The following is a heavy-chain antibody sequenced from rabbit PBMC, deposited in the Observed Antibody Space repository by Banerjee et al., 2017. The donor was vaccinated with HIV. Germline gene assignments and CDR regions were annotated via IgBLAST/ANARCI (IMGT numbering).Heavy chain of an antibody. CDR3: ALGVGSDPGGFNL. Sequence: QQQLEESGGGLVKPGGTLTLTCKASGIDFSNYYYMCWVRQAPGKGLELIACIYTSSGRIYYASWAKGRFTISKTSSTTVTLQMTSLTAADTATYFCALGVGSDPGGFNLWGQGTLVTV. CDR2: IYTSSGRI. CDR1: GIDFSNYYY. V-gene: IGHV1S45*01. D-gene: IGHD4-2*01. J-gene: IGHJ4*01.